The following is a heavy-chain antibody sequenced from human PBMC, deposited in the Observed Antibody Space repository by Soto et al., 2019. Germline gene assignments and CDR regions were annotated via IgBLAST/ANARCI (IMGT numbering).Heavy chain of an antibody. Sequence: TLSLTCTVSGGSISSGDYYWSWIRQPPGKGLEWIGYIYYSGSTYYNPSLKSRVTISVDTSKNQFSLKLSSVTAADTAVYYCARALAVTDYYYYYGMDVWGQGTTVTVSS. V-gene: IGHV4-30-4*08. J-gene: IGHJ6*02. CDR3: ARALAVTDYYYYYGMDV. CDR2: IYYSGST. D-gene: IGHD4-17*01. CDR1: GGSISSGDYY.